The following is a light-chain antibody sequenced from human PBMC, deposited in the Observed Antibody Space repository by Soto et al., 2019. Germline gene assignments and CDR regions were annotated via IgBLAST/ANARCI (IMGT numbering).Light chain of an antibody. Sequence: SYELTQSPSVSVSPGQTATITCSGDKLGDKYVCWYQQRSGQTPVLVIYQDTKRPSGIPERFSGSNSGNTATLTISGAQTMDEADYYCQGWDSGIVFGGGTKLTV. V-gene: IGLV3-1*01. CDR3: QGWDSGIV. CDR2: QDT. CDR1: KLGDKY. J-gene: IGLJ2*01.